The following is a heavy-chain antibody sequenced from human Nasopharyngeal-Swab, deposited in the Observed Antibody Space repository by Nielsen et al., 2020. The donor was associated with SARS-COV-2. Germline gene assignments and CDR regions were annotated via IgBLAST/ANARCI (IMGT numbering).Heavy chain of an antibody. CDR1: GGSISSGGYY. CDR2: IYYSGST. D-gene: IGHD3-22*01. CDR3: ARATITMIVVVDAFDI. V-gene: IGHV4-31*03. Sequence: SETLSLTCTVSGGSISSGGYYWSWIRQHPGKGLEWIGYIYYSGSTYYNPSLKSRVTISVDTSKNQFSLKLSSVTAADTAVYYCARATITMIVVVDAFDIWGQGTMATVSS. J-gene: IGHJ3*02.